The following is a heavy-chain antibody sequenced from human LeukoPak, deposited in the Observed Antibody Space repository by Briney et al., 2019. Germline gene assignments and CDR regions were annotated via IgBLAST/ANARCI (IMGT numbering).Heavy chain of an antibody. D-gene: IGHD5-18*01. J-gene: IGHJ4*02. V-gene: IGHV4-61*01. CDR2: KYYSGST. CDR3: ARGRSYGFDFDS. CDR1: GASINTCCYY. Sequence: SETLSLTCDVSGASINTCCYYWTWIRQPPGKGLEWIGYKYYSGSTRYNSSLRSRLTISLDSSKNQFSLRLTSVTAADTAVYYCARGRSYGFDFDSWGPGTLVIVSS.